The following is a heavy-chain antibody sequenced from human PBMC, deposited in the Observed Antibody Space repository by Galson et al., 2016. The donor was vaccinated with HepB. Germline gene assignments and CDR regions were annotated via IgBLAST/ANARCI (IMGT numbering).Heavy chain of an antibody. CDR1: GFTFSDNY. D-gene: IGHD3-22*01. J-gene: IGHJ4*02. V-gene: IGHV3-11*06. Sequence: SLRLSCAASGFTFSDNYMCWIRQAPGKGLEWLSYITSTGSYTNYAGSVKGRFTVSRDNAKNSLYLQMNSLRAEDTAVYYCATGPPSYYYDSSGYYSGWGQGTLVTVSS. CDR2: ITSTGSYT. CDR3: ATGPPSYYYDSSGYYSG.